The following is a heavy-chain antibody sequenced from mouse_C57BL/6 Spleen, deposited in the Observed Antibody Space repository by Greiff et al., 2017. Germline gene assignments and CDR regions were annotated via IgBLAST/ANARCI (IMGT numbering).Heavy chain of an antibody. CDR2: IYPRDGST. V-gene: IGHV1-85*01. Sequence: VKVVESGPELVKPGASVKLSCKASGYTFTSYDINWVKQRPGQGLEWIGWIYPRDGSTKYNAKFKGQATLTVDTSSSTAYMELHSLTSEDSAVYFCARSYYYGSSYGYCDGWGTGTTVTVSS. CDR3: ARSYYYGSSYGYCDG. J-gene: IGHJ1*03. D-gene: IGHD1-1*01. CDR1: GYTFTSYD.